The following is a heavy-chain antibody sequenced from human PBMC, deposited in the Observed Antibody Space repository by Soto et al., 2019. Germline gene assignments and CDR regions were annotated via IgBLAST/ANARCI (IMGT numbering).Heavy chain of an antibody. V-gene: IGHV4-31*03. CDR2: IYYSGST. CDR1: GGSISSGGYY. CDR3: ARGVAAAHFDY. Sequence: QVQLQESGPGLVKPSQTLSLTCTVSGGSISSGGYYWSWIRQHPGKGLEWIGYIYYSGSTYYNPPLKSRITMSVDTSKNQFSLKLTSVTAADTAVYYCARGVAAAHFDYWGQGTLVTVSS. D-gene: IGHD6-25*01. J-gene: IGHJ4*02.